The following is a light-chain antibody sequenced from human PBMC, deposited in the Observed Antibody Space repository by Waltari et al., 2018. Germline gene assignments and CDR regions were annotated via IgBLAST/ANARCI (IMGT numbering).Light chain of an antibody. Sequence: EIVLTQSPGNLSLSPGERDNLSCRASQSVNSRWLAWYQQTAGQAPRLLIYGASSRATGIPDRFSGSGSGTDFTLTISRLEPEDFAMYYCQQYGNSAPITFGQGTKVEIK. CDR2: GAS. J-gene: IGKJ1*01. CDR1: QSVNSRW. CDR3: QQYGNSAPIT. V-gene: IGKV3-20*01.